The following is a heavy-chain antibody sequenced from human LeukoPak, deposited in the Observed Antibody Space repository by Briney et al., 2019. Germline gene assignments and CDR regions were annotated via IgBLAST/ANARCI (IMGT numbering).Heavy chain of an antibody. V-gene: IGHV3-21*01. D-gene: IGHD3-22*01. CDR1: GFTFSSYS. CDR2: ISSSSSYI. CDR3: ARDSFAGYDSSGYSSYDY. Sequence: PGGSLRLSCAASGFTFSSYSMNWVRQAPGKGLEWVSSISSSSSYIYYADSVKGRFTISRDNAKNSLYLQMNSLRAEDTAVYYCARDSFAGYDSSGYSSYDYWGQGTLVTVSS. J-gene: IGHJ4*02.